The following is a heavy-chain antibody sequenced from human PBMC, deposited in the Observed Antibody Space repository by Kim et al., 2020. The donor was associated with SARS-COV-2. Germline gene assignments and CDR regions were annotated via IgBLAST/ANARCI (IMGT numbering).Heavy chain of an antibody. CDR3: ARESPPLNGSPDYYGSGSYYYYYGMVV. V-gene: IGHV1-69*13. CDR2: IIPIFGTA. J-gene: IGHJ6*02. Sequence: SVKVSCKASGGTFSSYAISWVRQAPGQGLEWMGGIIPIFGTANYAQKFQGRVTITADESTSTAYMELSSLRSEDTAVYYCARESPPLNGSPDYYGSGSYYYYYGMVVWGQGTTVTVSS. CDR1: GGTFSSYA. D-gene: IGHD3-10*01.